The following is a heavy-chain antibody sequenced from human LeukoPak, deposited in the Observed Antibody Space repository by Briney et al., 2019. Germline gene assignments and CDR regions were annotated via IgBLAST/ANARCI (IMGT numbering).Heavy chain of an antibody. V-gene: IGHV4-34*01. D-gene: IGHD3-22*01. CDR1: GGSFSGYY. Sequence: SETLSLTCAVYGGSFSGYYWSWIRQPPGKGLEWIGEINHSGSTNYNPSLKSRVTISVDTSKNQFSLKLSSVTAADTAVYYCARDRGSDSSGALYGMDVWGQGTTVTVSS. J-gene: IGHJ6*02. CDR2: INHSGST. CDR3: ARDRGSDSSGALYGMDV.